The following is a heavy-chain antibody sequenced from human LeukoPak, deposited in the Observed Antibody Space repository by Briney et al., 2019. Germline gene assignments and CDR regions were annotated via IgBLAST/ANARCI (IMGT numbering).Heavy chain of an antibody. CDR2: IYWDDDK. CDR3: AHSGDYYDGWNY. V-gene: IGHV2-5*02. D-gene: IGHD4-23*01. CDR1: GFSLSTSGVG. Sequence: SGPTLVKPTQTLTLTCTFSGFSLSTSGVGVGWIRQPPGKALEWLALIYWDDDKRYSPSLKNRLTLTKDTSKNQVVLTMTNMDPVDTATYYCAHSGDYYDGWNYWGQGTLVTVSS. J-gene: IGHJ4*02.